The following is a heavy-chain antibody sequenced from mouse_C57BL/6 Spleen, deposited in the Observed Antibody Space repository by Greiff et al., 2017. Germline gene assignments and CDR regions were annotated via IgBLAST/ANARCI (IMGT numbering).Heavy chain of an antibody. Sequence: EVQLVESGPGLVKPSQSLSLTCSVTGYSITSGYYWNWIRQFPGNKLEWMGYISYDGSNNYNPSLKNRISITRDTSKNQFFLKLNSVTTEDTATYYCARGDYDDYWGQGTTLTVSS. CDR1: GYSITSGYY. V-gene: IGHV3-6*01. CDR2: ISYDGSN. D-gene: IGHD2-4*01. J-gene: IGHJ2*01. CDR3: ARGDYDDY.